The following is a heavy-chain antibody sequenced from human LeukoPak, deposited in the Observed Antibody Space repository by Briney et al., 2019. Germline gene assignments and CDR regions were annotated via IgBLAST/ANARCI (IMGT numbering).Heavy chain of an antibody. V-gene: IGHV4-34*01. CDR3: ARHPSSGWTYYLDF. D-gene: IGHD6-19*01. CDR1: GDSFCGYY. J-gene: IGHJ4*02. Sequence: SETLSLTCAVCGDSFCGYYWSWIRPTPGTRLGWVGDSNHSGSTSYNPSLESRVSISLESSKNLFSPSLSSVTAADTAVYYCARHPSSGWTYYLDFWGQGTLVTVSS. CDR2: SNHSGST.